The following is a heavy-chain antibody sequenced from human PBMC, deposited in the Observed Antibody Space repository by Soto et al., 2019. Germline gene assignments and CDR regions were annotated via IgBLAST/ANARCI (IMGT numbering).Heavy chain of an antibody. CDR1: GFTFSSYA. CDR2: ISGRGGST. D-gene: IGHD3-22*01. Sequence: GGSLRLSCAASGFTFSSYAMSWVRQAPGKGLEWVSAISGRGGSTYYADSVKGRFTISRDNSKNTLYLQMNSLRAEDTAVYYCAKDRYDSSGYSYYYGMDVWGQGTTVTVS. CDR3: AKDRYDSSGYSYYYGMDV. J-gene: IGHJ6*02. V-gene: IGHV3-23*01.